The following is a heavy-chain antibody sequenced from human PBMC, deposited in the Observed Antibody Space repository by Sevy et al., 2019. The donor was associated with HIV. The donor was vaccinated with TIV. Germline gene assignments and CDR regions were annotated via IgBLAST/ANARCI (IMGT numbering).Heavy chain of an antibody. J-gene: IGHJ4*02. CDR2: INPSGGIT. V-gene: IGHV1-46*01. CDR3: ARDSDNYDILTGYYPFDY. CDR1: GYTFTSQY. Sequence: ASVKVSCKASGYTFTSQYMHWVRQAPGQGLEWMGIINPSGGITRYAQKFQGRVTMTRDTSTGTVYMELSSLRSEDTAVYYCARDSDNYDILTGYYPFDYWGQGTLVTVSS. D-gene: IGHD3-9*01.